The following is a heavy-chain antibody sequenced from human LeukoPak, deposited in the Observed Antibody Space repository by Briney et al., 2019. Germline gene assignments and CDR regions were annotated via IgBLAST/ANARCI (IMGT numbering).Heavy chain of an antibody. CDR3: ARWSSGWPDAFDI. Sequence: PGGSLRLSCAASGFTFSSYWMSWVRQAPGKGLEWVANIKQDGSEKYYVDSVKGRFTISRDNAKNSLYLQMNSLRAEDTAVYYCARWSSGWPDAFDIWGQGTMVTVSS. J-gene: IGHJ3*02. D-gene: IGHD6-19*01. CDR1: GFTFSSYW. V-gene: IGHV3-7*01. CDR2: IKQDGSEK.